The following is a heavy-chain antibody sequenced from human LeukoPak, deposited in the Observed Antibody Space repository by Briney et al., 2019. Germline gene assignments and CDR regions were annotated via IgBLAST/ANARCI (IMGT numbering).Heavy chain of an antibody. V-gene: IGHV1-2*02. J-gene: IGHJ3*02. D-gene: IGHD1-26*01. CDR3: ARDSIVGATHDAFDI. CDR2: NNPNSGGT. CDR1: GYTFTGYY. Sequence: ASVKVSCKASGYTFTGYYMHWVRQAPGQGLEWMGWNNPNSGGTNYAQKFQGRVTMTRDTSISTAYMELSRLRSDDTAVYYCARDSIVGATHDAFDIWGQGTMVTVSS.